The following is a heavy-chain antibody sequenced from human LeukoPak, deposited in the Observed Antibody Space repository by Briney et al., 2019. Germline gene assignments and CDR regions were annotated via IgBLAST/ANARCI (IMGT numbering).Heavy chain of an antibody. D-gene: IGHD1-26*01. CDR3: ARDSVPTYSGSYFSAFDI. J-gene: IGHJ3*02. CDR2: ISSTSSTI. V-gene: IGHV3-48*01. CDR1: GFTFSNYK. Sequence: GGSLRLSCAASGFTFSNYKINWVRQAPGKGLERVSYISSTSSTIYYADSVKGRFTISRDNAKNSLYLQMHSLRAEDTAVYYCARDSVPTYSGSYFSAFDIWGQGTMVSVSS.